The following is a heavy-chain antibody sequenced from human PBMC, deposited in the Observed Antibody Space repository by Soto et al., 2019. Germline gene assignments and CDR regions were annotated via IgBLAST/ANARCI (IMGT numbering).Heavy chain of an antibody. V-gene: IGHV4-59*01. CDR2: IYYSGST. Sequence: SETLSLTCTVSGGSSSSYYWSWIRQPPGKGLEWIGYIYYSGSTNYNPSLKSRVTISVDTSKNQFSLKLSSVTAADTAVYYCARDSEVNDYGHYDPGVLAYWGQGTLVTVSP. J-gene: IGHJ4*02. D-gene: IGHD4-17*01. CDR1: GGSSSSYY. CDR3: ARDSEVNDYGHYDPGVLAY.